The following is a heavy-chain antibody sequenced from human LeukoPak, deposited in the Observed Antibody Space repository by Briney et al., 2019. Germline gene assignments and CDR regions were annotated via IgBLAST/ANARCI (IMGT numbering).Heavy chain of an antibody. CDR1: GYSISSGYY. CDR2: IYHSGST. CDR3: ARGAYSSSSHYYYYYMDV. J-gene: IGHJ6*03. Sequence: PSETLSLTCAVSGYSISSGYYWGWIRQPPGKGLEWIGSIYHSGSTYYNPSLKSRVTISVDTSKNQFSLKLSSVTAADTAVYCCARGAYSSSSHYYYYYMDVWGKGTTVTVSS. D-gene: IGHD6-6*01. V-gene: IGHV4-38-2*01.